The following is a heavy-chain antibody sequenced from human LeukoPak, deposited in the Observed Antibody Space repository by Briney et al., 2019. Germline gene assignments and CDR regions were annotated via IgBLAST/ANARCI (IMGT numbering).Heavy chain of an antibody. D-gene: IGHD3-22*01. CDR2: INPNTGAI. Sequence: ASVKVSCKASGYTFPDYFMHWVRQAPGQGLEWMGRINPNTGAINYAQKLQGRVTLTRDTSVSTAYMELSGLRSDDTAVYYCSIPYDSSGYYHDYWGQGTLVTVSS. CDR3: SIPYDSSGYYHDY. V-gene: IGHV1-2*06. J-gene: IGHJ4*02. CDR1: GYTFPDYF.